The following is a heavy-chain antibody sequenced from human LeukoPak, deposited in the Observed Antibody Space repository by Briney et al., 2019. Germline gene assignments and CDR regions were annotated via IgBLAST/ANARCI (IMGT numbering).Heavy chain of an antibody. J-gene: IGHJ1*01. CDR3: ARAIVVVTANDEYFQH. V-gene: IGHV1-2*02. CDR1: GYTFTSYY. Sequence: ASVKVSCKASGYTFTSYYMHWVRQAPGQGLEWMGWINPNSGGTNYAQKFQGRVTMTRDTSISTAYMELSRLRSDDTAVYYCARAIVVVTANDEYFQHWGQGTLVTVSS. CDR2: INPNSGGT. D-gene: IGHD2-21*02.